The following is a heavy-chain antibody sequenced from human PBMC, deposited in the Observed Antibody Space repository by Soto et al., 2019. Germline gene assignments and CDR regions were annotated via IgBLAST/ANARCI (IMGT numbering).Heavy chain of an antibody. D-gene: IGHD3-22*01. J-gene: IGHJ6*02. CDR1: GGSFSGYY. CDR3: ARETPNYYDSSVYYYYYGMDV. V-gene: IGHV4-34*01. Sequence: SETLSLTCAVYGGSFSGYYWSWIRQPPGKGLEWIGEINHSGSTNYNPSLKSRVTISVDTSKNQFSLKLSSVTAADTAVYYCARETPNYYDSSVYYYYYGMDVWGQGTTVTVSS. CDR2: INHSGST.